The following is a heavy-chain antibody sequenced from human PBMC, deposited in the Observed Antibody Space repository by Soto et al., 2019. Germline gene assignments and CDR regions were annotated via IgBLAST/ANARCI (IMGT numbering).Heavy chain of an antibody. Sequence: EVQVVESGGGLVQPGGSLRLSCEASGFTVTSNYMSWVRQTPGKGLEWVSLIYSGGAIVYADSVMGRFTVSRDNSRNTMFLQMNSLRAGDTGVYFCARDFGSDATGYYGMDVWGQGTTVTVSS. CDR2: IYSGGAI. CDR1: GFTVTSNY. V-gene: IGHV3-66*01. D-gene: IGHD3-10*01. CDR3: ARDFGSDATGYYGMDV. J-gene: IGHJ6*02.